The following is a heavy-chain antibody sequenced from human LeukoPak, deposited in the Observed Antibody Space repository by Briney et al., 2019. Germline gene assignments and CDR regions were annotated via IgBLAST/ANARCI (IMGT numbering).Heavy chain of an antibody. D-gene: IGHD3-10*01. J-gene: IGHJ3*02. CDR2: ISSDGSNR. V-gene: IGHV3-30*18. Sequence: GGSLRLSCAASGFTFSGYGMHWVRQAPDKGLEWVAPISSDGSNRIYADSVKGRFSISRDNSKNTLYLQVNSLRIEDTAVYYCAKDFRVAEELWFGELWNAFDIWGQGIRVAVSS. CDR3: AKDFRVAEELWFGELWNAFDI. CDR1: GFTFSGYG.